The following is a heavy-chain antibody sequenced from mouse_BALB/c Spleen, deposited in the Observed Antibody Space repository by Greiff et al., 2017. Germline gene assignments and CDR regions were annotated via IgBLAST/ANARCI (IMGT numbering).Heavy chain of an antibody. CDR1: GFNIKDYY. Sequence: EVKLVESGAELVRPGALVKLSCKASGFNIKDYYMHWVKQRPEQGLEWIGWIDPENGNTIYDPTFQGKASITADTSSNTAYLQLSSLTSEDTAVYYCARYYYGYEGYFDVWGAGTTVTVSS. CDR3: ARYYYGYEGYFDV. CDR2: IDPENGNT. J-gene: IGHJ1*01. D-gene: IGHD1-2*01. V-gene: IGHV14-1*02.